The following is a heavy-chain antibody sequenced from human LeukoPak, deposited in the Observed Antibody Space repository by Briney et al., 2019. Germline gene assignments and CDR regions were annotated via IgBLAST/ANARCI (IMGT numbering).Heavy chain of an antibody. V-gene: IGHV3-48*02. Sequence: PGGSLRLSCAASGFTFSSFPMSWVRQAPGKGLEWISYMSSSSNTIYYADSSVKGRFTVSRDNAKNSLYLQMNSLTDEDTAVYYCARVRYTYGYLFDYWGQGTLVTVSS. CDR1: GFTFSSFP. CDR2: MSSSSNTI. D-gene: IGHD5-18*01. CDR3: ARVRYTYGYLFDY. J-gene: IGHJ4*02.